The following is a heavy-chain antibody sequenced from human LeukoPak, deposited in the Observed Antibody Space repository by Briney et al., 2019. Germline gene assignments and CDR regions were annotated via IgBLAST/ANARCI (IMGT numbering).Heavy chain of an antibody. J-gene: IGHJ4*02. D-gene: IGHD3-10*01. Sequence: SETLSLTCAVSPSSISSYYWSWIRQPPGKGLEWIGYMYYGGDTNYNPSLKSRVTISVDTFKNQFSLKLSSVSAADTAVYYCAREFYYGSGSYLGYWGQGTLVTVSS. CDR1: PSSISSYY. V-gene: IGHV4-59*01. CDR3: AREFYYGSGSYLGY. CDR2: MYYGGDT.